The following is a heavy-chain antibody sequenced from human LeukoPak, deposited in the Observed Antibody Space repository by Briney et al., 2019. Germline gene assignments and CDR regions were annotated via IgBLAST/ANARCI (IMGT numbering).Heavy chain of an antibody. J-gene: IGHJ4*02. D-gene: IGHD3-10*01. CDR3: ASTPYYGSRGSGSISL. Sequence: PSETLSLTCTVSGGSISSSTYICGWIRQPPGKGLEWIASVYYNGHTYFNPSLKSRVIISIDTSKNQFSLNVRSVTAADTAVFYCASTPYYGSRGSGSISLWGQGTLVTVSS. CDR2: VYYNGHT. V-gene: IGHV4-39*01. CDR1: GGSISSSTYI.